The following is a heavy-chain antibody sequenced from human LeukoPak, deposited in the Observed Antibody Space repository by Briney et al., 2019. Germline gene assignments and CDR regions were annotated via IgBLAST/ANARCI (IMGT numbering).Heavy chain of an antibody. CDR2: ISPSSGST. J-gene: IGHJ2*01. D-gene: IGHD4-23*01. CDR3: AKLRWEVTHYWYFDL. Sequence: GGSLRLSCAASGFTFNNYAMSWVRQAPGKGLEWVSAISPSSGSTYFADSVRGRFTISRDNSKNTVYVQMNSLRAEDTAVYYCAKLRWEVTHYWYFDLWGRGTLVTVSS. CDR1: GFTFNNYA. V-gene: IGHV3-23*01.